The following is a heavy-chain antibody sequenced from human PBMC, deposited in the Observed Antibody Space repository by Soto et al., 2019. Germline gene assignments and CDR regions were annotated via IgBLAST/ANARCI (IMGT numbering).Heavy chain of an antibody. CDR1: GFTFRTYW. Sequence: EVQLVESGGGLVQPGGSLTVSCAASGFTFRTYWMSWVRQAPGKGLEWVANIKQDGSQKYYVDSVKGRFTIYRDNDKNSLYLQMNSLSAEDTAIYYCARPYCSGGSCYNGFDPWGQGTLVTVSS. J-gene: IGHJ5*02. CDR3: ARPYCSGGSCYNGFDP. V-gene: IGHV3-7*03. D-gene: IGHD2-15*01. CDR2: IKQDGSQK.